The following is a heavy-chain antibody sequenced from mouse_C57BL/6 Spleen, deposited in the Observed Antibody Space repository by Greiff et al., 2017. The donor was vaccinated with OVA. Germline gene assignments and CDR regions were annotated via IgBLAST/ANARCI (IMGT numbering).Heavy chain of an antibody. CDR2: INPSNGGT. J-gene: IGHJ1*03. V-gene: IGHV1-53*01. CDR1: GYTFTSYW. D-gene: IGHD1-1*01. CDR3: AREGRITTVVYWYFDV. Sequence: QVQLKQPGTELVKPGASVKLSCKASGYTFTSYWMHWVKQRPGQGLEWIGNINPSNGGTNYNEKFKSKATLTVDKSSSTAYMQLSSLTSEDSAVYYCAREGRITTVVYWYFDVWGTGTTVTVSS.